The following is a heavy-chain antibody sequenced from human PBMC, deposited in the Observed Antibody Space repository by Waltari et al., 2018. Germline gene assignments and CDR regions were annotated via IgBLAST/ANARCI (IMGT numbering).Heavy chain of an antibody. Sequence: KGLEWVPSISSSSSYIYYEDAVKGRFTISRDNAKNSLYLQMNSLRAEDTAVYYCARDGKYCSSTSCYTMGYYYYMDVWGKGTTVTVSS. J-gene: IGHJ6*03. D-gene: IGHD2-2*02. CDR3: ARDGKYCSSTSCYTMGYYYYMDV. CDR2: ISSSSSYI. V-gene: IGHV3-21*01.